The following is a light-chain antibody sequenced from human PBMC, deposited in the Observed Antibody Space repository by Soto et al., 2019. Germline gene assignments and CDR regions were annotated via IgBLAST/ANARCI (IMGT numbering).Light chain of an antibody. V-gene: IGKV3-15*01. CDR3: QQYNNWPLT. CDR2: TAS. CDR1: QSVSTN. J-gene: IGKJ4*01. Sequence: EILMTQSPATLSASPGERATLSCRASQSVSTNLAWYQQKPGQAPRLLIYTASTRPTGIPARFSGSGSGTEFTLTISSLHPEDFAIYYCQQYNNWPLTFGGGTKVDIK.